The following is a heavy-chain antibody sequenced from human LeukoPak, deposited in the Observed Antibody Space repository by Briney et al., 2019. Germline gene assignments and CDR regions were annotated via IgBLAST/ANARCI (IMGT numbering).Heavy chain of an antibody. CDR1: GFTLSSYS. V-gene: IGHV3-48*01. CDR3: ARDRSYDYFDY. CDR2: ISSTSRTI. J-gene: IGHJ4*02. D-gene: IGHD5-12*01. Sequence: GGSLRLSCAASGFTLSSYSMNWVRQAPGKGLDWVSYISSTSRTIYYADSVKGRFTISRDNAKNSLYLQMNSLRAEDTAVYYCARDRSYDYFDYWGQGTLVTVSS.